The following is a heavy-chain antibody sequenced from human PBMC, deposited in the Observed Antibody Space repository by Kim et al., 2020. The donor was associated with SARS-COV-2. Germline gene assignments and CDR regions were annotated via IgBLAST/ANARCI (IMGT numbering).Heavy chain of an antibody. Sequence: ASVKVSCKASGYTFTNYGFSWVRQAPGQGLEWMGWISAYNGNTNYAQRFEGRVTMTTDTSTSTAYMELRSLRSDDTAVYYCARDLILRGVRVFDIWGQGTMVTVSS. CDR3: ARDLILRGVRVFDI. CDR1: GYTFTNYG. V-gene: IGHV1-18*01. J-gene: IGHJ3*02. D-gene: IGHD3-10*01. CDR2: ISAYNGNT.